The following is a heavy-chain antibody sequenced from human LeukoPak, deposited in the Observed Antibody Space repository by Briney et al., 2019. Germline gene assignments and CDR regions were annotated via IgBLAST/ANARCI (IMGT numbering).Heavy chain of an antibody. CDR2: IWYDGSNK. CDR1: GFTFRNYG. Sequence: GGSLRLSCAASGFTFRNYGMHWVRQAPGKGLEWVALIWYDGSNKFYADSVKGRSTISRDNSNNTLYLQINSLRPEDTAVYYCAKGPAVLAADFDYWGQGTLIAVSS. V-gene: IGHV3-33*06. J-gene: IGHJ4*02. CDR3: AKGPAVLAADFDY. D-gene: IGHD6-13*01.